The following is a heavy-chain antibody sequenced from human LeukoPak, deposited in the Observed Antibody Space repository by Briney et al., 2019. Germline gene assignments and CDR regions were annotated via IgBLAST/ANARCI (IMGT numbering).Heavy chain of an antibody. Sequence: SETLSLTCTASGCSISSYYLSWIRQPPGKGLEWIGYIYYSGSTNYNPSLKSRVTISVDTSNNQFSLKLSSVTAADSAVYYCAREGIINCFDPWGQGTLVTASS. CDR3: AREGIINCFDP. V-gene: IGHV4-59*12. CDR1: GCSISSYY. CDR2: IYYSGST. J-gene: IGHJ5*02.